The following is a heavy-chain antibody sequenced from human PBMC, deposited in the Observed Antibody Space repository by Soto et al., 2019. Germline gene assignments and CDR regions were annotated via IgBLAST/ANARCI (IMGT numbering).Heavy chain of an antibody. D-gene: IGHD4-17*01. V-gene: IGHV4-61*01. CDR1: GGSVSGGRYY. CDR2: IYPSGSS. Sequence: QVQLQESGPGLVKPSATLSLSCTVSGGSVSGGRYYWGWIRKPPGKGLEWIGYIYPSGSSNYNPSLKSPATTSVGTAKNPFTMKLNSVTAADTAVYYCARDVDFGEEDVWGQGTTVTVSS. CDR3: ARDVDFGEEDV. J-gene: IGHJ6*02.